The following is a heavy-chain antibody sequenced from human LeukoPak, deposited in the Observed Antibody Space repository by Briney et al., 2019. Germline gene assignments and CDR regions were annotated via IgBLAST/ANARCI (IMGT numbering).Heavy chain of an antibody. CDR3: ARTIGYCSGGSCYEDY. CDR2: INHSGST. Sequence: SETLSLTCAVYGGSFSGYYWSWIRQPPGKGLEWIGEINHSGSTNYNPSLKSRVTISVDTSKNQFSLKLSSVTAADTAGYYCARTIGYCSGGSCYEDYWGQGTLVTVSS. CDR1: GGSFSGYY. J-gene: IGHJ4*02. V-gene: IGHV4-34*01. D-gene: IGHD2-15*01.